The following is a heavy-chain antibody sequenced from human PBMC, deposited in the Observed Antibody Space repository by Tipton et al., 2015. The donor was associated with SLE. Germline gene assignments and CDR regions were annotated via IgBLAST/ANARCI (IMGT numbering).Heavy chain of an antibody. CDR3: ARSKTNWGLYFDF. D-gene: IGHD7-27*01. J-gene: IGHJ4*02. Sequence: SLRLSCAASGFTFSSYAMSWVRQAPGKGLEWVSYISSSGNTKKYADSVKGQFTISRDNAQNSLYLHMDSLRVEDTAIYFCARSKTNWGLYFDFWGQGILVTVSS. CDR1: GFTFSSYA. V-gene: IGHV3-48*03. CDR2: ISSSGNTK.